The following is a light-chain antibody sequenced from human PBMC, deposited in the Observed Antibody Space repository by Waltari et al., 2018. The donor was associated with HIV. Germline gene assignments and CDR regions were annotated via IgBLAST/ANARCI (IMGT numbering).Light chain of an antibody. V-gene: IGLV1-40*01. J-gene: IGLJ3*02. CDR1: SSNIGAGYD. CDR3: QSYDSSLSWV. Sequence: QSVLTQPPSVSGAPGQRVTISCTGSSSNIGAGYDVHWYQQLPGTAPNLLIYGNSNRPSGVPDRCSGSKSGTSAFLAITGLQAEDEADYYCQSYDSSLSWVFGGGTKLTVL. CDR2: GNS.